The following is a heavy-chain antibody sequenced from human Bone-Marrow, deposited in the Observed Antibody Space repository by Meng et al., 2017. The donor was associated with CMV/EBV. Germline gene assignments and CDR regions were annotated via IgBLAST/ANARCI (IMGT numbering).Heavy chain of an antibody. J-gene: IGHJ4*02. CDR1: GYTFTGYF. Sequence: ASVKVSCKASGYTFTGYFMHWVRQAPGQGLEWMGWINPNSGGTNYAQKLQGRVTMTTDTSTSTAYMELRSLRSDDTAVYYCARLYPGSDYYGSGSLDYWGQGTLVTVSS. V-gene: IGHV1-2*02. CDR3: ARLYPGSDYYGSGSLDY. D-gene: IGHD3-10*01. CDR2: INPNSGGT.